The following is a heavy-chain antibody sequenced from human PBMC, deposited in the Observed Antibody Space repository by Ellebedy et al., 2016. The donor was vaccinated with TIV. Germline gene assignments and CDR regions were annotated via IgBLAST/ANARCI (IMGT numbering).Heavy chain of an antibody. V-gene: IGHV3-30*18. CDR3: AKDGVTVTFDY. D-gene: IGHD4-17*01. Sequence: GESLKISCAASGFTFSSYGMHWVRQAPGKGLEWVTVISYDGSNKYYADSVKGRFTISRDNSKNTLYLQMNSLRAEDTAVYYCAKDGVTVTFDYWGQGTLVTVSS. J-gene: IGHJ4*02. CDR2: ISYDGSNK. CDR1: GFTFSSYG.